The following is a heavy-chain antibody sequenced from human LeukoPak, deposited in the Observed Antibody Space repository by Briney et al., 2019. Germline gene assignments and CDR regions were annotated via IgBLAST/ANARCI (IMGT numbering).Heavy chain of an antibody. V-gene: IGHV4-34*01. J-gene: IGHJ4*02. D-gene: IGHD1-26*01. CDR2: INHSGST. Sequence: PSETLSLTCAVYGGSFSGYYWSWIRQPPGKGLEWIGEINHSGSTNYNPSLKSRVTISVDTSKNQFSLKLSSVTAADTAVYYCARGSLGATTPLEYWGQGTLVTVSS. CDR1: GGSFSGYY. CDR3: ARGSLGATTPLEY.